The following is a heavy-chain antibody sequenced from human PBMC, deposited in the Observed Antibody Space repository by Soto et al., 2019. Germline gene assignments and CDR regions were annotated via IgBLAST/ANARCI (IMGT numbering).Heavy chain of an antibody. V-gene: IGHV1-18*04. Sequence: GASVKVSCKASGYTFTSYYMHWVRQAPGQGLEWMGRINAYSGNTNYAQKFQGRVTMTTDTSTSTAYMELRSLRSDDTAVYYCARDLPFDIVVVPAAMEDWFDPWGEGTLVTVSS. CDR3: ARDLPFDIVVVPAAMEDWFDP. CDR1: GYTFTSYY. D-gene: IGHD2-2*01. J-gene: IGHJ5*02. CDR2: INAYSGNT.